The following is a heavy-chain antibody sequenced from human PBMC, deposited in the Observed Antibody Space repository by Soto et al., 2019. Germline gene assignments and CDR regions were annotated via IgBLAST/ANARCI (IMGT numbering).Heavy chain of an antibody. CDR2: ISSNDES. V-gene: IGHV2-26*01. J-gene: IGHJ4*01. CDR1: GFSLNYPRMG. Sequence: SGPTLVNPTETLTLTCSVSGFSLNYPRMGVSWVRQSPGEALEWLAHISSNDESSFSASLKSRVTLSKDTSKSQVVLTMTNMDPTDIATYYCARTPQGLRELAYWGQGILVTVSS. D-gene: IGHD1-1*01. CDR3: ARTPQGLRELAY.